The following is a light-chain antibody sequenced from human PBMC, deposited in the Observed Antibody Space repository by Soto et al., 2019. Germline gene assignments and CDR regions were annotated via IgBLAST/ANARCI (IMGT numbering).Light chain of an antibody. CDR2: DVT. CDR1: SSDVGGYNF. Sequence: QSALTQPASVSGSPGQSITISCTGTSSDVGGYNFVSWYQQHPDEAPKLMIYDVTNRPSGVSNRFSGSKSGNTASLTISGLQAEDEADYYCSSXXSIXXYVFGXGT. V-gene: IGLV2-14*01. J-gene: IGLJ1*01. CDR3: SSXXSIXXYV.